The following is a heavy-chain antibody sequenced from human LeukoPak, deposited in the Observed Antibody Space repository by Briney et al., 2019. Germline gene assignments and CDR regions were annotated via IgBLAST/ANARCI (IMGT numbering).Heavy chain of an antibody. CDR1: GFTFSSYW. CDR2: INSDGSST. CDR3: ARGGLYYYDSSGPRGDY. V-gene: IGHV3-74*01. Sequence: PGGSLRLSCAASGFTFSSYWMHWVRQAPGKGLVWVSRINSDGSSTSYADSVKGRFTISRDNAKNTLYLQMNSPRAEDTAVYYCARGGLYYYDSSGPRGDYWGQGTLVTVSS. D-gene: IGHD3-22*01. J-gene: IGHJ4*02.